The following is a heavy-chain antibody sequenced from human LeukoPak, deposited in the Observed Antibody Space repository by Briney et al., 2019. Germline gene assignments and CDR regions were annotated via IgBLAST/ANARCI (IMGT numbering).Heavy chain of an antibody. V-gene: IGHV3-48*03. D-gene: IGHD3-22*01. Sequence: GGSLRLSCTASGFTFSDYEMNWVRQATGKGLEWVAYISNSGSTINYADSVKGRFTISRDNAKKSLYLQMNSLRAEDTAVYYCVVVFDYWGQGTLVTVSS. J-gene: IGHJ4*02. CDR1: GFTFSDYE. CDR2: ISNSGSTI. CDR3: VVVFDY.